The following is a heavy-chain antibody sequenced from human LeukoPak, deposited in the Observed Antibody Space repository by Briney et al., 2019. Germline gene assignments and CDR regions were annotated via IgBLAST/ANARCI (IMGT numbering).Heavy chain of an antibody. Sequence: PGGSLRLSCAASGFTFSSYWMSWVRQAPGKGLEWVANIRQDGSEKYYVDSVKGRFTIPRDNAKNSLYLQMNSLRTEDTSVYYCARDRGCSSTSCSPAFGYWGQGTLLTVSS. D-gene: IGHD2-2*01. CDR3: ARDRGCSSTSCSPAFGY. V-gene: IGHV3-7*01. CDR2: IRQDGSEK. J-gene: IGHJ4*02. CDR1: GFTFSSYW.